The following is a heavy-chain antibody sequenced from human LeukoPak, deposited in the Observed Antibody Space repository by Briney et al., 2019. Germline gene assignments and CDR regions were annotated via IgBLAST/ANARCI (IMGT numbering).Heavy chain of an antibody. Sequence: ASVKVSCKASGYTFTNYDIYWLRRAPGQGPEWMGWMTPNSGNTGSAQRFQGRVTMTRNTSTSSAYMELSSLRSEDTAVYYCARALVYYDFWSGLGSSSYYYYGMDVWGQGTTVTVSS. CDR3: ARALVYYDFWSGLGSSSYYYYGMDV. V-gene: IGHV1-8*01. CDR2: MTPNSGNT. CDR1: GYTFTNYD. D-gene: IGHD3-3*01. J-gene: IGHJ6*02.